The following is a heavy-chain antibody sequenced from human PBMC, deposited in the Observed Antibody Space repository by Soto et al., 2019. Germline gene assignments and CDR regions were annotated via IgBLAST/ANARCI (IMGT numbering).Heavy chain of an antibody. J-gene: IGHJ4*02. CDR2: IYWDDDK. CDR3: AHAGDYDLLTFDH. D-gene: IGHD4-17*01. V-gene: IGHV2-5*02. Sequence: QITLKESGPTLVRPAQTLTLTCDFSGFSLSTYHMGVAWIRQPPGKALEWLALIYWDDDKRYSPSLKDRLAIPKDTSSNQVVLTITNMDPGDTATYLCAHAGDYDLLTFDHWGPGTLVTVAS. CDR1: GFSLSTYHMG.